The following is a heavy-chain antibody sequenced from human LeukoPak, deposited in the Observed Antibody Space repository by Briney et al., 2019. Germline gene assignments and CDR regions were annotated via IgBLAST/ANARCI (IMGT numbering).Heavy chain of an antibody. J-gene: IGHJ4*02. CDR1: GGSFSGYY. Sequence: SETLSLTCAVYGGSFSGYYWSWIRQPPGKGLEWTGEINHSGSTNYNPSLKSRVTISVDTSKNQFSLKLSSVTAADTAVYYCASLQPGIAARVDYWGQRTLVTVSS. V-gene: IGHV4-34*01. CDR2: INHSGST. CDR3: ASLQPGIAARVDY. D-gene: IGHD6-6*01.